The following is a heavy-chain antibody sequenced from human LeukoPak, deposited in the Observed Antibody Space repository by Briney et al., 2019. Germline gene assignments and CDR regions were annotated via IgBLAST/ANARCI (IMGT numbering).Heavy chain of an antibody. CDR2: ISAYNGNT. CDR1: GYTFTSYG. D-gene: IGHD3-22*01. CDR3: ARSPPYDSSGYYYSRGGSYYFDY. V-gene: IGHV1-18*01. J-gene: IGHJ4*02. Sequence: ASVKVSCKASGYTFTSYGISWVRQAPGQGLEWMGWISAYNGNTNYAQKLQGRVTMTTDTSTRTAYMELRSPRSDDTAVYYCARSPPYDSSGYYYSRGGSYYFDYWGQGTLVTVSS.